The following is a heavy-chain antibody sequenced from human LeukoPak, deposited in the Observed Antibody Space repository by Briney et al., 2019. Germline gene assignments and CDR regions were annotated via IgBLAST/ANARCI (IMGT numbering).Heavy chain of an antibody. V-gene: IGHV3-23*01. CDR2: ISGSGGST. CDR1: GFTFSSYA. CDR3: AKRGYYYDSSGYYSFDY. J-gene: IGHJ4*02. Sequence: GGSLRLSCAASGFTFSSYAMSWVRQAPGKGLEWVSAISGSGGSTYYADSVKGRFTISRDNSKNTLYLQMNSLRAEDTAVYYCAKRGYYYDSSGYYSFDYWGQGTLVTVPS. D-gene: IGHD3-22*01.